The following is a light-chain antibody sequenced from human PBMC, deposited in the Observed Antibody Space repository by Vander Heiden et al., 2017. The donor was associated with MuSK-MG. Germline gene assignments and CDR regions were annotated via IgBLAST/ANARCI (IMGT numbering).Light chain of an antibody. CDR3: QQSHSTPP. CDR2: AAS. J-gene: IGKJ1*01. V-gene: IGKV1-39*01. Sequence: DTQMTQSPSSLSASVGDRVTITCRASQSISSYLNWYQQKPGKAPKLLIYAASSLQSGVPSRFSGSGSGTDFTLTISSLQPEDFATYYCQQSHSTPPFGQGTKVEIK. CDR1: QSISSY.